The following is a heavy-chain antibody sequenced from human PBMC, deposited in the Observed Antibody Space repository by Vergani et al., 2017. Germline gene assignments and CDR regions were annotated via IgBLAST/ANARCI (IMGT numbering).Heavy chain of an antibody. V-gene: IGHV5-51*03. CDR3: ARLXGRDSSGSKYFDY. Sequence: EVQLVQSGAEVKKPGESLKISCKGSGYTFTNYWIAWVRQMPGKGLEWMGIIYPGDSDTRYSPSFQGQVTISVDKSISTAYLQRSSLMASDSAMYYCARLXGRDSSGSKYFDYWGQGTLVTVSS. CDR1: GYTFTNYW. J-gene: IGHJ4*02. D-gene: IGHD3-22*01. CDR2: IYPGDSDT.